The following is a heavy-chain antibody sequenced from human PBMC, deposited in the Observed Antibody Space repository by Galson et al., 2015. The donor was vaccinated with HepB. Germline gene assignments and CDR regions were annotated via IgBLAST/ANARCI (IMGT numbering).Heavy chain of an antibody. V-gene: IGHV3-30-3*01. CDR1: GFTFSSYA. J-gene: IGHJ6*02. Sequence: SLRLSCAASGFTFSSYAMHWVRQAPGKGLEWVAVISYDGSNKYYADSVKGRFTISRDNSKNTLYLQMNSLRAEDTAVYYCARGLTHCYYGMDVWGQGTTVTVSS. CDR3: ARGLTHCYYGMDV. CDR2: ISYDGSNK.